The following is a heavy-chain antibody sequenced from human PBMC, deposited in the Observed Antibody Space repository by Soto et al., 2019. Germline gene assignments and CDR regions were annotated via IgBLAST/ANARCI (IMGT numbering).Heavy chain of an antibody. CDR1: RYTYTYTG. V-gene: IGHV1-8*02. D-gene: IGHD3-10*01. J-gene: IGHJ5*02. CDR2: MHPGSGXT. CDR3: ARMERFGSLNWFDP. Sequence: KTPPASVKVSCRASRYTYTYTGVTSVPQXNGQGLEWMXWMHPGSGXTGYAKXXQRRVTMTSHISIATAYMELNSLTSEDTAIYYCARMERFGSLNWFDPWGQGTLVTV.